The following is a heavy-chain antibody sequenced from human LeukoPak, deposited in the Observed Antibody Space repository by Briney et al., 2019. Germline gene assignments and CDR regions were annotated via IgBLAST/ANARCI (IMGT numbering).Heavy chain of an antibody. CDR2: INHSGST. V-gene: IGHV4-34*01. CDR3: AGYDYVWGSYRYTTHGAFDI. D-gene: IGHD3-16*02. Sequence: SETLSLTCVVYGGSFSGYYWSWIRQPPGKGLEWIGEINHSGSTNYNPSLKNRVTISIDTSTNLFSLKLSSVTAADTAVYYCAGYDYVWGSYRYTTHGAFDIWGQGTMVTVSS. CDR1: GGSFSGYY. J-gene: IGHJ3*02.